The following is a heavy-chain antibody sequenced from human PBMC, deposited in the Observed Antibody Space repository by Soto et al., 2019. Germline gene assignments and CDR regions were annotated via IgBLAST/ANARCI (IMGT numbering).Heavy chain of an antibody. Sequence: QVQLQESGPGLVKPSQTLSLTCTVSGGSISSGGYYWSWIRQHPGKGLEWIGYIYYSGSTYYNPSLKSRIIISVDMSKNQFSLKLSSVTAADTAVYYCARDGGGTTWFDPWGQGTLVTVSS. J-gene: IGHJ5*02. CDR1: GGSISSGGYY. D-gene: IGHD3-16*01. CDR3: ARDGGGTTWFDP. CDR2: IYYSGST. V-gene: IGHV4-31*03.